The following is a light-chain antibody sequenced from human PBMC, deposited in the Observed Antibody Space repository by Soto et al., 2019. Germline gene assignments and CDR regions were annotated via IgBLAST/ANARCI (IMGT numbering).Light chain of an antibody. V-gene: IGKV4-1*01. CDR3: QQYYSRPLT. Sequence: VLTQSPDSLAVSLCERATFHCKSSQSVLHSTNNKNYLTWYQQKPGQPPKLLIYWASTRESGVPDRFSGSGSGTDFTLTISNLQAEDAAIYYCQQYYSRPLTFGGGTKVDIK. J-gene: IGKJ4*01. CDR1: QSVLHSTNNKNY. CDR2: WAS.